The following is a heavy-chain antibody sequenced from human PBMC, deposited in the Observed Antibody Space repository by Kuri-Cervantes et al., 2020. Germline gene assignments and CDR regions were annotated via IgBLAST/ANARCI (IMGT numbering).Heavy chain of an antibody. J-gene: IGHJ4*01. Sequence: GGSLRLSCAASGFTFSSYAMLWVRTAPGKGLEYVSAISSNGGSTYYADSVKGRFTISRDNSKNTLYLQMGSLRAEDMAVYCCARDIALPVTAALAFWGDRTLVTVSS. V-gene: IGHV3-64*02. CDR2: ISSNGGST. CDR1: GFTFSSYA. CDR3: ARDIALPVTAALAF. D-gene: IGHD2-21*02.